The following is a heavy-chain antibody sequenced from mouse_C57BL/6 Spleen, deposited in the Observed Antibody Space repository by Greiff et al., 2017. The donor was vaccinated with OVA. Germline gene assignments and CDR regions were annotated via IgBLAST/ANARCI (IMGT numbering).Heavy chain of an antibody. V-gene: IGHV5-6*01. D-gene: IGHD2-5*01. CDR1: GFTFSSYG. J-gene: IGHJ3*01. CDR2: ISSGGSYT. Sequence: EVQLVESGGDLVKPGGSLKLSCAASGFTFSSYGMSWVRQTPDKRLEWVATISSGGSYTYYPDSVKGRFTISRDNAKNTLYLQMSSLKSEDTAMYYCARQGSNYWFAYWGQGTLVTVSA. CDR3: ARQGSNYWFAY.